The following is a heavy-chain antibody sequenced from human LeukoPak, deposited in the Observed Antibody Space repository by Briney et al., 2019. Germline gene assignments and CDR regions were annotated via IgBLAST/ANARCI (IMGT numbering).Heavy chain of an antibody. V-gene: IGHV3-23*01. Sequence: GGSLRLSCAASGFTFSSYAMSWVRQAPGKGLEWVSAISGSGVDTYYADSVKGRFTISRDNSKNTLYLQMHSLRAEDTAIYYCAKDPNGDYIGAFDTWGQGTMVTVCS. J-gene: IGHJ3*02. D-gene: IGHD4-17*01. CDR3: AKDPNGDYIGAFDT. CDR1: GFTFSSYA. CDR2: ISGSGVDT.